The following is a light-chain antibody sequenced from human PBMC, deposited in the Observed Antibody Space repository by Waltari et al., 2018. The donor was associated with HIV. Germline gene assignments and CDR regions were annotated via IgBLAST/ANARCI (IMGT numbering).Light chain of an antibody. CDR2: SNY. J-gene: IGLJ3*02. Sequence: QSVLTQPPSASGTPGQRVTIPCSGSSSNIGRNTVHWYQQLPGTAPKLLIYSNYHRPSGVPDRFSGSKSGTSASLAISGLQSEDEADYYCATWDDSLNGRVFGGGTKLTVL. CDR1: SSNIGRNT. CDR3: ATWDDSLNGRV. V-gene: IGLV1-44*01.